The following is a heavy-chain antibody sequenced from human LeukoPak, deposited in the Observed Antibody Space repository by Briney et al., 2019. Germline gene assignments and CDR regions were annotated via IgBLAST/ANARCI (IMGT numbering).Heavy chain of an antibody. J-gene: IGHJ3*02. CDR3: AKDGLPGGAFDI. D-gene: IGHD2-15*01. Sequence: GGSLRLSCAASGFTFSSYWRSWVRQAPGKGLEWVANIKQDGSEKYYVDSVKGRFTISRDNAKNSLYLQMNSLRAEDTAVYYCAKDGLPGGAFDIWGQGTMVTVSS. CDR1: GFTFSSYW. V-gene: IGHV3-7*03. CDR2: IKQDGSEK.